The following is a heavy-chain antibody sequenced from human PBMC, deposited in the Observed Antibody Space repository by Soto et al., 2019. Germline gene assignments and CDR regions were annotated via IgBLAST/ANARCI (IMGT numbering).Heavy chain of an antibody. CDR3: PKERYYGGNGWFDP. CDR2: ISGSGGST. J-gene: IGHJ5*02. V-gene: IGHV3-23*01. D-gene: IGHD4-17*01. CDR1: GFTFSSYA. Sequence: EVQLLESGGGLVQPGGSLRLSCAASGFTFSSYAMSWVRQAPGKGLEWVSAISGSGGSTYYAASVKGRFTISRDNSKNTLYLQINSLRAENTAVYYCPKERYYGGNGWFDPWGQGTLVTVSS.